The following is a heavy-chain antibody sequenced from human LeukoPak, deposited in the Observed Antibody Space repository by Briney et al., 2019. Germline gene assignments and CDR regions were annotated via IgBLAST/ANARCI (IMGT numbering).Heavy chain of an antibody. D-gene: IGHD6-13*01. CDR3: TRDPPAVAINTYA. CDR1: GVSVSSNF. J-gene: IGHJ5*02. Sequence: PGVSLRLFCAASGVSVSSNFMIWVRQAPGKGLEWVSLIYSGGETSYADSVKGRFSISRDNSKNTLYLQMNSLRVEDTAVYYCTRDPPAVAINTYAWGQGTLVTVSS. CDR2: IYSGGET. V-gene: IGHV3-66*01.